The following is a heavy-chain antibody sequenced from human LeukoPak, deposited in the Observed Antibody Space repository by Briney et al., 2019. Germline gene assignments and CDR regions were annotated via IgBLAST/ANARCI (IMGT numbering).Heavy chain of an antibody. Sequence: GASVKVSCKASGYTFTSYGISWVRQAPGQGLEWMGWISAYNGNTNYAQKLQGRVTMTTDTSTSTAYMELRSLRSDDTAVYYCARDFKRSSSWYVFDPWGQGTLVTVSS. CDR1: GYTFTSYG. V-gene: IGHV1-18*01. CDR3: ARDFKRSSSWYVFDP. J-gene: IGHJ5*02. CDR2: ISAYNGNT. D-gene: IGHD6-13*01.